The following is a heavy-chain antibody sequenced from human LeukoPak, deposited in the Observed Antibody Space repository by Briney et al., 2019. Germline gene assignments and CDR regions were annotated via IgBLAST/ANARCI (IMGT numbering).Heavy chain of an antibody. CDR1: GFTFSSYA. Sequence: GGSLRLSCAASGFTFSSYAMSWVRQAPGKGLEWVSGISGSAGSTFYADSVKGRFTISRDNSKNALYLQMDSLRAEDTAVYYRAKDGYSYGYAPDSWGQGTPVTVSS. D-gene: IGHD5-18*01. V-gene: IGHV3-23*01. CDR2: ISGSAGST. J-gene: IGHJ4*02. CDR3: AKDGYSYGYAPDS.